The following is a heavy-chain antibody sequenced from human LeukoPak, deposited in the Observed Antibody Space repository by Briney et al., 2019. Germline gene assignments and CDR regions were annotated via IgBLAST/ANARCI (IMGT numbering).Heavy chain of an antibody. J-gene: IGHJ3*02. CDR2: ISSSSSTI. CDR3: AKETRRRSMNDGFDI. CDR1: GFTFSSYA. V-gene: IGHV3-48*01. Sequence: GGSLRLSCAASGFTFSSYAMSWVRQAPGKGLEWVSYISSSSSTIYYADSVKGRFTISRDNPENTLYLQMNSLRVEDTAVYYCAKETRRRSMNDGFDIWGQGTMVTVSS. D-gene: IGHD2-8*01.